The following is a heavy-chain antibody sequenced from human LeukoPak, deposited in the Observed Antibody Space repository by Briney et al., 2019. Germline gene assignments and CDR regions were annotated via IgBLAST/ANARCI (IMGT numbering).Heavy chain of an antibody. J-gene: IGHJ4*02. V-gene: IGHV4-39*07. Sequence: SETLSLTCTVSGGSISSSSYYWGWIRQPPGKGLEWIGSIYYSGSTYYNPSLKGRVTISVDTSKNQFSLKLSSVTAADTAVYYRARVLLVRGAYFDYWGQGTLVTVSS. D-gene: IGHD3-10*01. CDR3: ARVLLVRGAYFDY. CDR1: GGSISSSSYY. CDR2: IYYSGST.